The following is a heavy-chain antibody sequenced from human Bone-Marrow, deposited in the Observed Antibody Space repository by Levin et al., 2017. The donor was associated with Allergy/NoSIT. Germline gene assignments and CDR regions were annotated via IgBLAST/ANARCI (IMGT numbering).Heavy chain of an antibody. CDR2: IKQDGSEK. CDR1: GFTFSSYW. J-gene: IGHJ4*02. Sequence: GGSLRLSCAASGFTFSSYWMSWVRQAPGKGLEWVANIKQDGSEKYYVDSVKGRFTISRDNAKNSLYLQMNSLRAEDTAVYFCARDGVGYYDSSGYCLGYWGQGTLVTVSS. D-gene: IGHD3-22*01. V-gene: IGHV3-7*01. CDR3: ARDGVGYYDSSGYCLGY.